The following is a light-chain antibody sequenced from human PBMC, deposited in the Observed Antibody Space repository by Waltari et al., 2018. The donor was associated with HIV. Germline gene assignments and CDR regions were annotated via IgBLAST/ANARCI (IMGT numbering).Light chain of an antibody. CDR2: EVS. J-gene: IGLJ3*02. CDR1: SSAVGGYNY. V-gene: IGLV2-8*01. CDR3: SSYAGSNNRWV. Sequence: QSALTKPPPAPGSPGQSVTIPCTGTSSAVGGYNYVPWYQHHPGKAPKLMIYEVSKRPSGVPDRFSGSKSGSTASLTVSGLQAEDEADYYCSSYAGSNNRWVFGGGTKLTAL.